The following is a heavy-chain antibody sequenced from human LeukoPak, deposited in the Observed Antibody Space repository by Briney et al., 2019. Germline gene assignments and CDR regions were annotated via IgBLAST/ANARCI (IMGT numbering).Heavy chain of an antibody. CDR3: ARAYGSGRYYFDY. CDR1: GFTFSSYG. CDR2: ISYDGSNK. D-gene: IGHD3-10*01. V-gene: IGHV3-30*03. Sequence: QSGGSLRLSCAASGFTFSSYGMHWVRQAPGKGLEWVAVISYDGSNKYYADSVKGRFTISRDNSKNTLYLQMNSLRAEDTAVYYCARAYGSGRYYFDYWGQGTLVTVSS. J-gene: IGHJ4*02.